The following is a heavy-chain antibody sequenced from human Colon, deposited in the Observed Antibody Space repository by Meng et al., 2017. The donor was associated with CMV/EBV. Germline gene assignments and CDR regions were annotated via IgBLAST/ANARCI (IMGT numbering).Heavy chain of an antibody. CDR1: GYTFTANQ. J-gene: IGHJ4*02. CDR3: VRESWYFDF. D-gene: IGHD6-13*01. V-gene: IGHV1-2*02. CDR2: IYPQDGGT. Sequence: QGQLVQSGTEVTQPGASVKVSCKTSGYTFTANQLHWVRQAPGQGLERMGWIYPQDGGTYFAQQFQDRVTLTRDTSITTAYMELSGLTSDDTAIYYCVRESWYFDFWGEGPLVTVSS.